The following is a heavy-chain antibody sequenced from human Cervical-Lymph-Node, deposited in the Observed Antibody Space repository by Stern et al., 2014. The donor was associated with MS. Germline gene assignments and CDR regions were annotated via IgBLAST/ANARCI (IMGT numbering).Heavy chain of an antibody. CDR1: GFTFSNYG. Sequence: VQLVESGGGVVQPGRSLRISCAASGFTFSNYGVHWVRQAPGQGLEWGAVIWSDGSYQYYTDSVKGRFIISRDNSKNTLYLQMNSLRGGDTAVYYCARGLSGMGRYFDYWGQGTLVTVSS. J-gene: IGHJ4*02. CDR3: ARGLSGMGRYFDY. V-gene: IGHV3-33*01. D-gene: IGHD5-18*01. CDR2: IWSDGSYQ.